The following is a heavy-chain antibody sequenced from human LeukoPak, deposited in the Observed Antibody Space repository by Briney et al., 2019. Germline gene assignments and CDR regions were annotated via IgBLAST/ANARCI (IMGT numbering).Heavy chain of an antibody. CDR2: MNPNSGYT. CDR3: ARGGLYGSGSYYNVYYFDY. V-gene: IGHV1-8*01. CDR1: GYTFTSYD. Sequence: ASVKVSCKASGYTFTSYDINWVRQATGQGLEWMGWMNPNSGYTGYAQKFQGRVTMTRNTSISTAYMELSSLRSEDTAVYYCARGGLYGSGSYYNVYYFDYWGQGTLVTVSS. J-gene: IGHJ4*02. D-gene: IGHD3-10*01.